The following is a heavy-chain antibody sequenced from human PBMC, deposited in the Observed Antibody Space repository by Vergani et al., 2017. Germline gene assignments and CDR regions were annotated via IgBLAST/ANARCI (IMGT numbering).Heavy chain of an antibody. V-gene: IGHV4-34*01. Sequence: QVQLQQWGAGLLKPSETLSLTCAVYGGSFSGYYWSWIRQPPGKGLEWIGEINHSGSTNYNPSLKSRVTISVDTSKNQFSLKLSSVTAADTAVYYCARGWLPAAQWCFQHWGQGTLVTVSS. CDR1: GGSFSGYY. CDR2: INHSGST. D-gene: IGHD2-2*01. J-gene: IGHJ1*01. CDR3: ARGWLPAAQWCFQH.